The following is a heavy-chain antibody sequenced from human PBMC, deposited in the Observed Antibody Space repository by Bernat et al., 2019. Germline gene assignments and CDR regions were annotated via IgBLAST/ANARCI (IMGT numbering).Heavy chain of an antibody. Sequence: QVQLVESGGGVVQPGRSLRLSCAASGFTFSSYAMHWVRQAPGKGLEWVAVISYDGSNKYYADSVKGRFTISRDNSKNTLYLQMNSLRAEDTAGYYCAGGGSGSYYYYGMDVWGQGTTVTVSS. CDR1: GFTFSSYA. V-gene: IGHV3-30-3*01. CDR2: ISYDGSNK. J-gene: IGHJ6*02. CDR3: AGGGSGSYYYYGMDV. D-gene: IGHD3-10*01.